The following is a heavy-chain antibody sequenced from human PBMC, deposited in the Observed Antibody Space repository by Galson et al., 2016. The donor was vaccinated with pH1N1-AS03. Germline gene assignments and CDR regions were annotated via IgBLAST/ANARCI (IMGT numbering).Heavy chain of an antibody. J-gene: IGHJ4*03. CDR3: AKRYGYYFDY. CDR1: GYIFTSFW. CDR2: IYPNDSDT. D-gene: IGHD2-15*01. Sequence: QSGAEVKKPGDSLTISCQASGYIFTSFWIGWVRQMPGKGLEWMGIIYPNDSDTRYSPSFQGQVTISADKSITTAYLQCTSLKASDTAIYYCAKRYGYYFDYWGQGTKVIVSS. V-gene: IGHV5-51*01.